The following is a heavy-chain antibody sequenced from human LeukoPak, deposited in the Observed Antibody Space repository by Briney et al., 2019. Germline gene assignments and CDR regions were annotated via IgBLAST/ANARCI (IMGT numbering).Heavy chain of an antibody. CDR3: ARISYYYDSSGYDY. D-gene: IGHD3-22*01. Sequence: ASVKVSCKASGYTFTSYGISWVRQAPGQGLEWMGWISAYNGSTNYAQKLQGRVTMTTDTSTSTAYMELRSLRSDDTAVYYCARISYYYDSSGYDYWGQGNLVTVSS. V-gene: IGHV1-18*01. CDR2: ISAYNGST. J-gene: IGHJ4*02. CDR1: GYTFTSYG.